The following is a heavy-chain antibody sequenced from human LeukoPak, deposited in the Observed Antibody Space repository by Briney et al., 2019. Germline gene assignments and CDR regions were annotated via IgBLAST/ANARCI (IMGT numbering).Heavy chain of an antibody. Sequence: GGSLRLSCAASGFTFSSYAMHWVRQAPGKGLEWAAVISYDGSNKYYADSVKGRFTISRDNSKNTLYLQMNSRRSEDTAVYYCARGGIVGATPTNDYWGQGTLVTVSS. V-gene: IGHV3-30*04. CDR2: ISYDGSNK. CDR1: GFTFSSYA. D-gene: IGHD1-26*01. J-gene: IGHJ4*02. CDR3: ARGGIVGATPTNDY.